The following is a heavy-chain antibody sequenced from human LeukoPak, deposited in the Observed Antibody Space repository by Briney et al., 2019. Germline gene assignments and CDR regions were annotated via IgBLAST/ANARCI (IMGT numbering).Heavy chain of an antibody. CDR3: ARGISGPHYFDY. V-gene: IGHV3-7*03. Sequence: GGSLRLSCAASGFIFSRYWMIWVRQAPGKGREWVANIKQDGSEKYYVDSVKGRFTISGDNAKNSLYLQMNGLRAEDTALYYCARGISGPHYFDYWGQGTLVTASS. CDR2: IKQDGSEK. CDR1: GFIFSRYW. J-gene: IGHJ4*02. D-gene: IGHD3-10*01.